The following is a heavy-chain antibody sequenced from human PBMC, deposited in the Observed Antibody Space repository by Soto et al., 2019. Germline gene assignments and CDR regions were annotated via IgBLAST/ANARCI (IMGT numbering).Heavy chain of an antibody. CDR3: AKDRLAGGFDY. CDR2: VSATAGTT. Sequence: GGSLRLSCAASGFTFGDYGMSWIRQAPGKGLEWVSLVSATAGTTYYTDSVKGRFTISRDNSRNTVYLQMNSLRADDTAVYYCAKDRLAGGFDYWGQGTLVTVSS. J-gene: IGHJ4*02. V-gene: IGHV3-23*01. CDR1: GFTFGDYG. D-gene: IGHD3-16*01.